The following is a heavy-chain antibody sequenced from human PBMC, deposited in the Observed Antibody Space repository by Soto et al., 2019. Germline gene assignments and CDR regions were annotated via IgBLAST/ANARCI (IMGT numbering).Heavy chain of an antibody. CDR1: VFTFDTYW. V-gene: IGHV3-74*01. CDR2: INSDGTIS. CDR3: ARLSGDHSAFFSYGMDA. J-gene: IGHJ6*02. D-gene: IGHD2-21*01. Sequence: GWSLRLSCASSVFTFDTYWMNWVRQAPGKGQEWLSGINSDGTISSYADSVKGRFTISRDNARNTLSLQMNSLRADDTAVYYCARLSGDHSAFFSYGMDAWGQGTTVTVSS.